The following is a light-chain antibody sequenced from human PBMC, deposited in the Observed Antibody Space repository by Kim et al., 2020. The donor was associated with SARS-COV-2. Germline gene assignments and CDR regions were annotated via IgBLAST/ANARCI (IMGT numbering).Light chain of an antibody. CDR2: GAS. CDR1: QSVASDL. CDR3: QKYGGSAT. Sequence: GERAPPSCRARQSVASDLVAWYQHKAGQATRLLNYGASTRAGVIPDRLSGSGGGTDFTLTSARLEPEDFAVYYCQKYGGSATFGQGTKLEI. V-gene: IGKV3-20*01. J-gene: IGKJ2*01.